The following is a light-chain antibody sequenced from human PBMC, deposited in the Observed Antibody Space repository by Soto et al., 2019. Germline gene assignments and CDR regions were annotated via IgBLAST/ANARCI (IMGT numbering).Light chain of an antibody. CDR1: QDIRSY. V-gene: IGKV1-39*01. Sequence: DIQMTQSPSSLSASVGDRVSITCRASQDIRSYLNWYQQKPGKAPDLLIYATFNSQIGVPPRFSASGYGTDFTLTISSLQPEDFATYYCQQGYSSQWTSGQGTKVEIK. CDR3: QQGYSSQWT. J-gene: IGKJ1*01. CDR2: ATF.